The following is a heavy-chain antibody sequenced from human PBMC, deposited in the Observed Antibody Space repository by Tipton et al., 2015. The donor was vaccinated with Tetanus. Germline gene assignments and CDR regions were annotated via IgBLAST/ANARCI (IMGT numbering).Heavy chain of an antibody. J-gene: IGHJ5*02. V-gene: IGHV4-4*07. D-gene: IGHD1-26*01. Sequence: TLSLTCSVSGGAISPYYWNWIRQPAGKGLEWIGRLYPSGETNYNPTLKSRVTMSLDTSKTHLSLKLSSLTAADTAVYYCAAFSGGYIDHWGRGILVIVSS. CDR1: GGAISPYY. CDR2: LYPSGET. CDR3: AAFSGGYIDH.